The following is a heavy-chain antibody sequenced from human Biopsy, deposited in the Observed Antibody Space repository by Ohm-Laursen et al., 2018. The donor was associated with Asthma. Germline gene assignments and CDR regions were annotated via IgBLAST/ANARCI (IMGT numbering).Heavy chain of an antibody. D-gene: IGHD4-17*01. CDR1: GYSLTDLS. V-gene: IGHV1-24*01. CDR3: ASDFPKDYVRYNFQF. J-gene: IGHJ4*02. Sequence: ASVKVSCKISGYSLTDLSMHWVRQAPGQGLEWMGGHDHEEGGTVNARRFQGRVTMTEDTSTDTAYMELSSLSSDDTAVYYCASDFPKDYVRYNFQFWGQGTLVTGSA. CDR2: HDHEEGGT.